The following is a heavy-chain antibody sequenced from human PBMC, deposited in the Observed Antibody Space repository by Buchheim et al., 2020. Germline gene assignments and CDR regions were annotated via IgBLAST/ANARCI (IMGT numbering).Heavy chain of an antibody. Sequence: QVQLQESGPGLVKPSETLSLTCTVSGGSVSSGSYYWSWIRQPPGKGLEWIGYIYYSGSTNYNPSLKSRVPIPVDTSKNQFSLKLSSVTAADTAVYYCAREDTIFGVVTNWFDPWGQGTL. D-gene: IGHD3-3*01. CDR3: AREDTIFGVVTNWFDP. J-gene: IGHJ5*02. CDR2: IYYSGST. V-gene: IGHV4-61*01. CDR1: GGSVSSGSYY.